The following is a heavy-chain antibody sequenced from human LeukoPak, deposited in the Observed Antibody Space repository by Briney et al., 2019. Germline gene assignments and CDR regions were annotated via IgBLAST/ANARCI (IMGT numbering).Heavy chain of an antibody. D-gene: IGHD1-26*01. V-gene: IGHV3-53*01. J-gene: IGHJ6*03. CDR2: IYSGGST. CDR3: ARDPYSGSYGDYYYYYMDV. CDR1: GFTVSSNY. Sequence: GGSLRLSCAASGFTVSSNYMSWVRQAPGKGLEWVSVIYSGGSTYYADSVKGRFTISRDNSKNTLYLQMNSLRAEDTAVYYCARDPYSGSYGDYYYYYMDVWGKGTTVTISS.